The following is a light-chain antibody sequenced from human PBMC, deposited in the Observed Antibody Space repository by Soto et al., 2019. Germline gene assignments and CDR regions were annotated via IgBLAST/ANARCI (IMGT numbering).Light chain of an antibody. CDR2: DVS. Sequence: QSVLTQPPSASGSPGQSVTISCTGTSSDVGAYGYVSWYQQHPGEGPKLIIYDVSKRSSGVPDRFSGSKSGNTASLTVSGLQADDEAYYYCFSHAGSSVALGGGTKVTVL. CDR3: FSHAGSSVA. V-gene: IGLV2-8*01. J-gene: IGLJ2*01. CDR1: SSDVGAYGY.